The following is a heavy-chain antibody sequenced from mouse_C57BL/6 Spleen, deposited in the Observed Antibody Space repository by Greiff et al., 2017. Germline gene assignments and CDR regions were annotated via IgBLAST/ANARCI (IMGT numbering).Heavy chain of an antibody. CDR1: GYTFTSYW. CDR2: IYPGSGST. CDR3: ARAPSVGVDLDD. V-gene: IGHV1-55*01. D-gene: IGHD1-1*01. J-gene: IGHJ2*01. Sequence: QVQLQQPGAELVKPGASVKMSCKASGYTFTSYWITWVKQRPGQGLEWIGDIYPGSGSTTYNEKFKSKATLTVDTSSSTAYMQLSSLTSEDSAVYYCARAPSVGVDLDDWGQGTTVTVSS.